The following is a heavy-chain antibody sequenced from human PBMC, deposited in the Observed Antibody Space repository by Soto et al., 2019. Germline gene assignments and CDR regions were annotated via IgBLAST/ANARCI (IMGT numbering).Heavy chain of an antibody. CDR1: GGSFSGYY. D-gene: IGHD2-15*01. Sequence: PSETLSLTCAVYGGSFSGYYWSWIRQPPGKGLEWIGEINHSGSTNYNPSLKSRVTISVDTSKNQFSLKLSSVTAADTAVYYCARGLGYCSGGSCRANTTPVDYWGQGTLVTVSS. CDR3: ARGLGYCSGGSCRANTTPVDY. CDR2: INHSGST. V-gene: IGHV4-34*01. J-gene: IGHJ4*02.